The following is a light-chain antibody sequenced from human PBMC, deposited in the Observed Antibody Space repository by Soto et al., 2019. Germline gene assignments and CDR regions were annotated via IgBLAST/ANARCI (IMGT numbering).Light chain of an antibody. Sequence: QSVLTQPPSVSGAPGQRVTISCTGSSSNIGAGYDVHWYQQLPGTAPKLLIYGNSNRPSGVPVRFSGSKSGTSASLAITGLQAEDEADYYCQSYDSSLGVVFGGGTKVTVL. CDR1: SSNIGAGYD. J-gene: IGLJ2*01. V-gene: IGLV1-40*01. CDR2: GNS. CDR3: QSYDSSLGVV.